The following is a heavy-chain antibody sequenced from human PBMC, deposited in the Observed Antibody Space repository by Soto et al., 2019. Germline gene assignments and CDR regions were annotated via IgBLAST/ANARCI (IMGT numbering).Heavy chain of an antibody. CDR2: IYHSGCS. CDR3: ARDLLDTTVDYYLDS. CDR1: GGSLSSGTYY. D-gene: IGHD4-17*01. V-gene: IGHV4-30-4*01. J-gene: IGHJ4*02. Sequence: SETLSLTCTVSGGSLSSGTYYWSWIRQPPGKGLEWIGYIYHSGCSQSNPSLKSRVTISIDTSKNQFSLELRSVTAADTAVYYCARDLLDTTVDYYLDSWGPGRLVTVSS.